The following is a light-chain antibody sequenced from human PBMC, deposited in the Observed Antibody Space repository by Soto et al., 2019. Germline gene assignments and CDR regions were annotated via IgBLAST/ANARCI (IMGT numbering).Light chain of an antibody. CDR1: QSVSSY. J-gene: IGKJ5*01. CDR3: QQYTSSLIT. Sequence: EIVLTQSPATLSLSPGEIATLSFMASQSVSSYLAWYQQKPGQAPRLLIYGASGRATGIPDRFSGSGSGTDFTLTISRLEPEDFAVYYCQQYTSSLITFGRGTRLEI. CDR2: GAS. V-gene: IGKV3-20*01.